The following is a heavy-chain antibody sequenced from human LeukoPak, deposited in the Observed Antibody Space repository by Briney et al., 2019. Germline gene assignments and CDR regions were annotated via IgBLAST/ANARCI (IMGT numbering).Heavy chain of an antibody. CDR1: GGTFSSYA. CDR2: IIPILGIA. D-gene: IGHD2-2*01. V-gene: IGHV1-69*04. J-gene: IGHJ6*02. Sequence: SVKVSCKASGGTFSSYAISWVRQAPGQGLEWMGRIIPILGIANYAQKFQGRVTITADRSTSTAYMELRSLRSEDTAVYYCASPGYCSSTSCDGYYYYGMDVWGQGTTVTVSS. CDR3: ASPGYCSSTSCDGYYYYGMDV.